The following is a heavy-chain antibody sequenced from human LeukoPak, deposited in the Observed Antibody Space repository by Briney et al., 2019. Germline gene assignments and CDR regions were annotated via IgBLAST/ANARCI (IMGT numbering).Heavy chain of an antibody. D-gene: IGHD6-19*01. Sequence: GGSLRLSCAASGFTFSNAWMSWVRQAPGKGLEWVGSIKSKTDGGTTDYAAPVKGRFTISRYDSKNTLYLQMNSLKTEDTAVYYCTTALRALIAVAVQDYWGQGTLVTVSS. CDR1: GFTFSNAW. V-gene: IGHV3-15*01. J-gene: IGHJ4*02. CDR3: TTALRALIAVAVQDY. CDR2: IKSKTDGGTT.